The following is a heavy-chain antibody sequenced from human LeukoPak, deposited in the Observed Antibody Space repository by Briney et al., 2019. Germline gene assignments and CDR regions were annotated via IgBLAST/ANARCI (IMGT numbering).Heavy chain of an antibody. CDR2: IYYSGST. CDR1: GGSISSYY. J-gene: IGHJ4*02. D-gene: IGHD6-19*01. CDR3: ARSWLAHFDY. V-gene: IGHV4-59*12. Sequence: SETLSLTCTVSGGSISSYYWSWIRQPPGKGLEWIGYIYYSGSTNYNPSLKSRVTMSVDTSKNQFSLKLSSVTAADTAVYYCARSWLAHFDYWGQGTLVTVSS.